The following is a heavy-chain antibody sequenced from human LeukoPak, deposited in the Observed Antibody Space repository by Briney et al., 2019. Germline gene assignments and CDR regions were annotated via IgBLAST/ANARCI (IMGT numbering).Heavy chain of an antibody. CDR2: INPSGGST. J-gene: IGHJ6*02. D-gene: IGHD4-17*01. V-gene: IGHV1-46*01. Sequence: ASVKVSCKASGYTFTSYYMHWVRQAPGQGLEWMGIINPSGGSTSYAQKFQGRVTMTRDTSTSTVYMELSSLRSEDTAVYYCARDLGYSVTTGGYYYYGMDVWGQGTTATVSS. CDR3: ARDLGYSVTTGGYYYYGMDV. CDR1: GYTFTSYY.